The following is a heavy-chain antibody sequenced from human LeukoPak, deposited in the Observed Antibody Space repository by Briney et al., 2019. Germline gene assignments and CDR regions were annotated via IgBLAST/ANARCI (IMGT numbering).Heavy chain of an antibody. J-gene: IGHJ4*02. V-gene: IGHV3-21*01. CDR3: ARDHELGISGLFDY. CDR1: GFTFSSYA. CDR2: ISSSSSYI. D-gene: IGHD7-27*01. Sequence: GGSLRLSCAASGFTFSSYAMHWVRQAPGKGLEWVSSISSSSSYIYYADSVKGRFTISRDNAKNSLYLQMNSLRAEDTAVYYCARDHELGISGLFDYWGQGTLVTVSS.